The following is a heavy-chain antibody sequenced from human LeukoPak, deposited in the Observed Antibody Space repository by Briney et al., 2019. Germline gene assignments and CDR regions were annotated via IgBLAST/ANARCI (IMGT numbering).Heavy chain of an antibody. V-gene: IGHV3-23*01. CDR1: GFTFRSHA. CDR2: IYENGGTT. CDR3: ARDPASTDSYYYGMDV. D-gene: IGHD3-16*01. J-gene: IGHJ6*02. Sequence: PGGSLRLSCVGSGFTFRSHAMSWVRQAPEKGLEFVSGIYENGGTTYYADSVKGRFTISRDNAKNSLYLQMNSLRAEDTAVYYCARDPASTDSYYYGMDVWGQGTTVAVSS.